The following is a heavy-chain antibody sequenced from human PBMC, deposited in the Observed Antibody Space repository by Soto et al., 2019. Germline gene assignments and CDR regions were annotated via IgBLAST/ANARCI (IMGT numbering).Heavy chain of an antibody. J-gene: IGHJ5*02. V-gene: IGHV1-46*03. Sequence: ASVKVSCKASGYTFTSYYMHWVRQAPGQGLEWMGIINPSGGSTSYAQKFQGRVTMTRDTSTSTVYMELSSLRSEDTAVYYCARDRCSGGSCYLAIWFDPWGQGALVTVFS. D-gene: IGHD2-15*01. CDR2: INPSGGST. CDR1: GYTFTSYY. CDR3: ARDRCSGGSCYLAIWFDP.